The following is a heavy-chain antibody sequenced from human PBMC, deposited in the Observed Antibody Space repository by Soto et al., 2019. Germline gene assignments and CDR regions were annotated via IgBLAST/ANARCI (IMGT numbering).Heavy chain of an antibody. CDR3: ARLGYCSSTSCYVLILDY. D-gene: IGHD2-2*01. CDR1: GGSISSYY. CDR2: IYYSGST. Sequence: SETLSLTCTVSGGSISSYYWSWIRQPPGKGLEWIGYIYYSGSTNYTPSLKSRVTISVDTSKNQFSLKLSSVTAADTAVYYCARLGYCSSTSCYVLILDYWGQGTLVTVS. J-gene: IGHJ4*02. V-gene: IGHV4-59*01.